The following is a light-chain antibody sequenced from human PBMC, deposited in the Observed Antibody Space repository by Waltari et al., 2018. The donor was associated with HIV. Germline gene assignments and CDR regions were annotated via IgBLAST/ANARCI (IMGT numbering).Light chain of an antibody. V-gene: IGLV1-44*01. CDR3: AAWDDSLNGWV. CDR1: SSNIGSNT. J-gene: IGLJ3*02. Sequence: QSVLTQPPSPSGTPGQRVPVSCSGSSSNIGSNTVTWFQQLPGTAPKLLIYSNNQRPSGVPDRFSGSKSGTSASLAITGLQSEDEAHYYCAAWDDSLNGWVFGGGTKLTVL. CDR2: SNN.